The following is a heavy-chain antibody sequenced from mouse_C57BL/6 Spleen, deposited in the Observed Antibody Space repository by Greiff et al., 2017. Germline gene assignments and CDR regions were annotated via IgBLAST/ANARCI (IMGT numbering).Heavy chain of an antibody. CDR1: GFTFSDYY. CDR3: ARYGNSYYFDY. D-gene: IGHD2-1*01. V-gene: IGHV5-16*01. J-gene: IGHJ2*01. Sequence: EVKVVESEGGLVQPGSSMKLSCTASGFTFSDYYMAWVRQVPEKGLEWVANINYDGSSTYYLDSLKSRFIISRDNAKNILYLQMSSLKSEDTATYYCARYGNSYYFDYWGQGTTLTVSS. CDR2: INYDGSST.